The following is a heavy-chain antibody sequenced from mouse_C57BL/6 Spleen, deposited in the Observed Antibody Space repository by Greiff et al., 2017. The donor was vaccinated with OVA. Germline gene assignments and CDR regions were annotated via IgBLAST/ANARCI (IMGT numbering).Heavy chain of an antibody. CDR3: ARPPNYYGSSYGRYFDV. Sequence: VQLQQSGPELVKPGASVKIPCKASGYTFTDYNMDWVKQSHGKSLEWIGDINPNNGGTIYNQKFKGKATLTVDKSSSTAYMELRSLTSEDTAVYYCARPPNYYGSSYGRYFDVWGTGTTVTVSS. CDR1: GYTFTDYN. D-gene: IGHD1-1*01. CDR2: INPNNGGT. J-gene: IGHJ1*03. V-gene: IGHV1-18*01.